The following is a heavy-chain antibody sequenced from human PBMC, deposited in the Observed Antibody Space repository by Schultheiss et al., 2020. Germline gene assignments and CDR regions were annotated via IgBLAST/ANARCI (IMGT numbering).Heavy chain of an antibody. CDR3: AKDAAGNVLDF. J-gene: IGHJ3*01. Sequence: GGSLRLSCAASGVTFSSYWMNWVRQAPGKGLGWVSIIGWDGGSTYYADSVKGRFTISRDNSKNSLYLHMNSLTTEDTALYYCAKDAAGNVLDFWGQGTVVTVSS. CDR2: IGWDGGST. D-gene: IGHD1-1*01. CDR1: GVTFSSYW. V-gene: IGHV3-43*01.